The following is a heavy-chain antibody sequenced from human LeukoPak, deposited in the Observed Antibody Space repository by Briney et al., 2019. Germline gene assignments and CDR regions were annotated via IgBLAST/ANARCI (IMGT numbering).Heavy chain of an antibody. CDR1: GFTFSYNT. Sequence: GRSLRLCCAASGFTFSYNTMHWVRRTPGKGLEWVVLVSYDGSIKPYADSVKGRFTISRDNPNNILYLQMNSLRAEDTAVYYCARDGQWGATDAFDIWGQGTMVTVSS. J-gene: IGHJ3*02. D-gene: IGHD1-26*01. V-gene: IGHV3-30-3*01. CDR3: ARDGQWGATDAFDI. CDR2: VSYDGSIK.